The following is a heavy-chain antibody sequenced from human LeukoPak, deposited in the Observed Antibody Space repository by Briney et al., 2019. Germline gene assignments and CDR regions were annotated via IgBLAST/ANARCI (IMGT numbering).Heavy chain of an antibody. Sequence: SVKVSCKTSGGTFSSYAISWVRQAPGQGLEWMGGIIPIFGTPSYAQKFQGRVTITADESTSTAYMELSSLRSEDTAVYYCARGDLVGATTYYYGMDVWGQGTTVTVSS. CDR1: GGTFSSYA. CDR3: ARGDLVGATTYYYGMDV. CDR2: IIPIFGTP. V-gene: IGHV1-69*13. J-gene: IGHJ6*02. D-gene: IGHD1-26*01.